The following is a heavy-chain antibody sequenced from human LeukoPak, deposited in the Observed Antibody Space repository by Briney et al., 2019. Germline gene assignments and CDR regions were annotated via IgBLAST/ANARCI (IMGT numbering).Heavy chain of an antibody. CDR2: ISYDGSNK. V-gene: IGHV3-30-3*01. CDR3: ARDQEDIVVVPAAFTFDY. Sequence: GGSLRLSCAASGFTFSSYVMHWVRQAPGKGLEWVAVISYDGSNKYYADSVKGRFTISRDNSKNTLDLQMNSLRAEDTAVYYCARDQEDIVVVPAAFTFDYWGQGTLVTVSS. CDR1: GFTFSSYV. J-gene: IGHJ4*02. D-gene: IGHD2-2*01.